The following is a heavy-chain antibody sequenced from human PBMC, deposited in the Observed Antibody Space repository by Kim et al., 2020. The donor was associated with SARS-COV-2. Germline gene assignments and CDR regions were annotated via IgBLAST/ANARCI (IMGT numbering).Heavy chain of an antibody. Sequence: SETLSLTCTVSGGSISSGSYYWSWIRQPAGKGLEWIGRIYTSGSTNYNPSLKSRVTISVDTSKNQFSLKLSSVTAADTAVYYCARGILVVVTAPWGGADSNWFDPWGQGTLVTVSS. V-gene: IGHV4-61*02. CDR2: IYTSGST. CDR1: GGSISSGSYY. D-gene: IGHD2-21*02. J-gene: IGHJ5*02. CDR3: ARGILVVVTAPWGGADSNWFDP.